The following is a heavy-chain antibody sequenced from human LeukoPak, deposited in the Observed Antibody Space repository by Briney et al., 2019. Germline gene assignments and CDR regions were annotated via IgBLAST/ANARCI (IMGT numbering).Heavy chain of an antibody. CDR1: GYTFTGYY. J-gene: IGHJ6*02. V-gene: IGHV1-2*02. CDR3: ARTPRGYSYGRGYGMDV. D-gene: IGHD5-18*01. Sequence: VSVKVSCKASGYTFTGYYMHWVRQAPGQGLEWMGWINPNSGGTNYAQKFQGRVAMTGDTSISTAYMELRRLRPDDTAVYYCARTPRGYSYGRGYGMDVWGQGTTVTVSS. CDR2: INPNSGGT.